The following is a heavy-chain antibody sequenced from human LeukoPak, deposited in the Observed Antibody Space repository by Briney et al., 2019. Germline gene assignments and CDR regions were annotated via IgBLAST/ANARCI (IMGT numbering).Heavy chain of an antibody. D-gene: IGHD3-3*01. CDR3: VREGYDFWSEPYYFDY. Sequence: PSETLSLTCAVYGGSFSGYYWSWIRQPPGKGLEWIGEINHSGSTNYNPSLKSRVTIPVDTSKNQFSLKLSSVTAADTAVYYCVREGYDFWSEPYYFDYWGQGTLVTVSS. J-gene: IGHJ4*02. V-gene: IGHV4-34*01. CDR2: INHSGST. CDR1: GGSFSGYY.